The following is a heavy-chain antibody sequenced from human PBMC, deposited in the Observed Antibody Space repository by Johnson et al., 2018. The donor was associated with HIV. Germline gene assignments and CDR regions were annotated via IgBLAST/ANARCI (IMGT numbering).Heavy chain of an antibody. V-gene: IGHV3-20*04. CDR3: ARRIPHCTGDVCLDTFHF. D-gene: IGHD2-8*02. Sequence: VQLVESGGGVVRPGGSLRLSCAASGFTFDEYGMSWVRQTPGKGLEWVSGINWNGVSTSHVDSVKGRFTISRDNAKNSLYLQMNSLRADDTALYYCARRIPHCTGDVCLDTFHFWGQGTMVTVSS. CDR2: INWNGVST. CDR1: GFTFDEYG. J-gene: IGHJ3*01.